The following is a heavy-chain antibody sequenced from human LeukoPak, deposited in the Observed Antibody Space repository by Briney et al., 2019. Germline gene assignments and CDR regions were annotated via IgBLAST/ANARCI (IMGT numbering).Heavy chain of an antibody. CDR3: ARGGTSSSWSSYYYYYMDV. J-gene: IGHJ6*03. CDR1: GYTFTSYG. V-gene: IGHV1-18*01. CDR2: ISAYNGNT. Sequence: ASVKVSCKASGYTFTSYGISWVRQAPGQGLEWMGWISAYNGNTNYAQKRQGRVTMTTDTSTSTAYMELRSLRSDDTAVYYCARGGTSSSWSSYYYYYMDVWGKGTTVTISS. D-gene: IGHD6-13*01.